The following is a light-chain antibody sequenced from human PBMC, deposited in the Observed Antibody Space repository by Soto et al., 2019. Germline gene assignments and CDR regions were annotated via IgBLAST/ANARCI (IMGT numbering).Light chain of an antibody. J-gene: IGLJ1*01. CDR2: EVS. CDR1: SSDVGGYNY. CDR3: SSYTSSSTYV. Sequence: QSALTQPASVSGSPGQSITISCTGTSSDVGGYNYVSWYQQQPGKAPKLWIYEVSNRPSGVSNRFSGSKTGNTASLTISGLQAEDEADYYCSSYTSSSTYVFGTGTKLTVL. V-gene: IGLV2-14*01.